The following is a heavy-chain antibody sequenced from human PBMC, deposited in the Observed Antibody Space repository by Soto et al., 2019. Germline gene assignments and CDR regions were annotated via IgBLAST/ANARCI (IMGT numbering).Heavy chain of an antibody. D-gene: IGHD2-15*01. CDR2: ISSNGGST. CDR1: GFTFSSYA. Sequence: GGSLRLSCAASGFTFSSYAMHWVRQAPEKGLEYVSAISSNGGSTYYANSVKGRFTISRDNSKNTLYLQMGSLRAEDMAVYHCARDWYCSGGSCSDCFEPWGQGTLVTVSS. V-gene: IGHV3-64*01. J-gene: IGHJ5*02. CDR3: ARDWYCSGGSCSDCFEP.